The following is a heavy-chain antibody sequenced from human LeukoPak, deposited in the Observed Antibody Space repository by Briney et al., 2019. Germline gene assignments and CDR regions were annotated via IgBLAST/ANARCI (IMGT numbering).Heavy chain of an antibody. Sequence: SETLSLTCTVSGGSISSGGYYWSWIRQHPGKGLEWIGYIYYSGSTYYSPSLKSRVTISVDTSKNQFSLKLSSVTAADTAVYYCARETYDSSGYYYEAAFDIWGQGTMVTVSS. CDR3: ARETYDSSGYYYEAAFDI. V-gene: IGHV4-31*03. J-gene: IGHJ3*02. CDR2: IYYSGST. CDR1: GGSISSGGYY. D-gene: IGHD3-22*01.